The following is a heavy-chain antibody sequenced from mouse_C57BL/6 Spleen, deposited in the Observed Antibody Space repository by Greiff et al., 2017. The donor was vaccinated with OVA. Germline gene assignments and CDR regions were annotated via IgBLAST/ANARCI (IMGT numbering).Heavy chain of an antibody. CDR1: GFTFSDYG. V-gene: IGHV5-17*01. CDR2: ISSGSSTI. CDR3: ARLGYYGSRYFDV. J-gene: IGHJ1*03. D-gene: IGHD1-1*01. Sequence: EVQLQESGGGLVKPGGSLKLSCAASGFTFSDYGMHWVRQAPEKGLEWVAYISSGSSTIYYADTVKGRFTISRDNAKNTLFLQMTSLRSEDTAMYYCARLGYYGSRYFDVWGTGTTVTVSS.